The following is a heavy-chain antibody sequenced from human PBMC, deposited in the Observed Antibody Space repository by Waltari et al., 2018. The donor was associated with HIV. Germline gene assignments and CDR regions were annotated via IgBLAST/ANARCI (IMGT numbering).Heavy chain of an antibody. J-gene: IGHJ4*02. CDR3: ARDPYSSSWYGG. CDR1: GFTFSSYS. D-gene: IGHD6-13*01. Sequence: EVQLVESGGGLVKPGGSLRLSCAASGFTFSSYSMNWVRQAPGKGLWGVSSISISSSNIYYADSVKGRFTISRDNAKNSLYLQMNSLRAEDTAVYYCARDPYSSSWYGGWGQGTLVTVSS. V-gene: IGHV3-21*01. CDR2: ISISSSNI.